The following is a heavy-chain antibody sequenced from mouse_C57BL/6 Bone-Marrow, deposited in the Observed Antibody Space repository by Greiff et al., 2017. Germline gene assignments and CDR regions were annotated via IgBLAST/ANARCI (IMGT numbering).Heavy chain of an antibody. V-gene: IGHV1-72*01. CDR2: IDPNSGGT. CDR3: ARRLSMTTVSYWYFDV. D-gene: IGHD2-4*01. Sequence: QVQLQQPGAELVKPGASVKLSCKASGYTFTSYWMHWVKQRPGRGLEWIGRIDPNSGGTKYNEKFKSKATLTVDKPSSTAYMQRSSLTSEDSAVYYCARRLSMTTVSYWYFDVWGTGTTVTVSS. J-gene: IGHJ1*03. CDR1: GYTFTSYW.